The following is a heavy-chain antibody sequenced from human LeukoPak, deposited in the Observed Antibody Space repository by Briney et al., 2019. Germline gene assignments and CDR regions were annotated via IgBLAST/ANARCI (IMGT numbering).Heavy chain of an antibody. J-gene: IGHJ5*02. V-gene: IGHV1-24*01. CDR3: ATGLGVPAVPGVWFDP. CDR2: FDPEDGET. CDR1: GYTLTELS. Sequence: ASVKVSCKVSGYTLTELSMHWVRQAPGKGLEWMGGFDPEDGETIYAQKFQGRVTMTEDTSTDTAYMELSSLRSEDTAVHYCATGLGVPAVPGVWFDPWGQGTLVTVSS. D-gene: IGHD2-2*01.